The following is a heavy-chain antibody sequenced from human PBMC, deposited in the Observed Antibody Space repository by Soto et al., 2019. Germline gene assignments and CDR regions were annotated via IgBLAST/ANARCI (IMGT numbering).Heavy chain of an antibody. V-gene: IGHV4-30-2*01. CDR2: IYHSGST. CDR1: GGSISSGGYS. Sequence: KPSETLSLTCAVSGGSISSGGYSWSWIRQPPGKGLEWIGYIYHSGSTYYNPSLKSRVTISVDRSKNQFSLKLSSVTAADTAVYYCARESLWELPSGYFDYWGQGTLVTVSS. CDR3: ARESLWELPSGYFDY. J-gene: IGHJ4*02. D-gene: IGHD1-26*01.